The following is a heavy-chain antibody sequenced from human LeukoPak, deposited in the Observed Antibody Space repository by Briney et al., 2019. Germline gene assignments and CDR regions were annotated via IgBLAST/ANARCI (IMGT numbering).Heavy chain of an antibody. Sequence: SVKVSCKASGGTFSSYAISWVRQAPGQGLEWMGGIIPIFGTANYAQKFQGRVTITTDESTSTAYMELSSLRSEDTVVYYCARDEVHIAARPYYYYMDVWGKGTTVTVSS. V-gene: IGHV1-69*05. CDR3: ARDEVHIAARPYYYYMDV. D-gene: IGHD6-6*01. CDR1: GGTFSSYA. CDR2: IIPIFGTA. J-gene: IGHJ6*03.